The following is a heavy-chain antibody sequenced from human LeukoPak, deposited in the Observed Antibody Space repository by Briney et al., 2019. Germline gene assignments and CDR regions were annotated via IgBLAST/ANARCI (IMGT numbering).Heavy chain of an antibody. CDR1: GFTFSSYA. CDR3: AKRDGSLDY. J-gene: IGHJ4*02. Sequence: GGSLRLSCAASGFTFSSYAMGWVRQAPGKGLEWVSAISGSGGSTYYADSVKGRFTISRDDSKNTLCLQMNSLRAEDTAVYYCAKRDGSLDYWGQGTLVTVSS. CDR2: ISGSGGST. V-gene: IGHV3-23*01. D-gene: IGHD3-10*01.